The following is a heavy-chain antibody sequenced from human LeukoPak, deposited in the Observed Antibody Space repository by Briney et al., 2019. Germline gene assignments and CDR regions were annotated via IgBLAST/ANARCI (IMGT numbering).Heavy chain of an antibody. D-gene: IGHD3-10*01. Sequence: GGSLRLSCAASGFTFGSYCMSWVRQAPGKGLEWVSVIYSGGSTYYADSVKGRFTISRDNSKNTLYLQMNSLRAEDTAVYYCASGSGSYRTPYYYMDVWGKGTTVTVSS. CDR2: IYSGGST. V-gene: IGHV3-53*01. CDR3: ASGSGSYRTPYYYMDV. CDR1: GFTFGSYC. J-gene: IGHJ6*03.